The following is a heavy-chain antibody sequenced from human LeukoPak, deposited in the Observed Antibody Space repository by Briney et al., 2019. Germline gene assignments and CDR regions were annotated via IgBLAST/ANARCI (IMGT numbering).Heavy chain of an antibody. J-gene: IGHJ3*02. V-gene: IGHV3-74*01. CDR2: INSDGSST. CDR1: GFTVSSNY. Sequence: GGSLRLSCAASGFTVSSNYMSWVRQAPGKGLVWVSRINSDGSSTRYADSVKGRFTISRDNAKNTLFLQMNSLRAEDTAVYFCARKTSALGGAFDIWGQGTMVTVSS. CDR3: ARKTSALGGAFDI.